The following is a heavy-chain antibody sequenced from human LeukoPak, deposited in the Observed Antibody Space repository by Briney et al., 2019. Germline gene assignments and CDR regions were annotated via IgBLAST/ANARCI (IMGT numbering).Heavy chain of an antibody. D-gene: IGHD2-2*01. Sequence: GGSLRLSFAASGFPFSSYGMHWGRPAPGKGLGWVAVISYDGSNKYYSDSVKGRFTISRDNSKNTLYLQMNSLRAEDTAVYYCAKDWGYCSSTSCYYFDYWGQGTLVTVSS. CDR3: AKDWGYCSSTSCYYFDY. V-gene: IGHV3-30*18. CDR2: ISYDGSNK. J-gene: IGHJ4*02. CDR1: GFPFSSYG.